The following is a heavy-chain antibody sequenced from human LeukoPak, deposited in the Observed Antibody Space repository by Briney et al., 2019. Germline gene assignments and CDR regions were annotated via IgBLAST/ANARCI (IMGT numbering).Heavy chain of an antibody. Sequence: GGSLRLSCAASGFTFSSYGMHWVRQAPGKGLEWVAVISYDGSNKYYVASVKGRFTISRDNSRNSVHIQMNSLRTEDTAVYHCVRDQGRAYGYFESWGQGTLVTVSS. CDR2: ISYDGSNK. V-gene: IGHV3-30*03. J-gene: IGHJ4*02. D-gene: IGHD2-21*01. CDR3: VRDQGRAYGYFES. CDR1: GFTFSSYG.